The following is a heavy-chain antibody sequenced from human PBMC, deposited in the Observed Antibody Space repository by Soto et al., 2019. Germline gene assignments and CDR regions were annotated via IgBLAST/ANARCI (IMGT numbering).Heavy chain of an antibody. V-gene: IGHV4-59*01. CDR3: AREVAVAGTDWYFDL. J-gene: IGHJ2*01. Sequence: QVQLQESGPGLVKPSETLSLTCTVSGGSISSYYWSWIRQPPGKGLEWIGYIYYSGSTNYNPSLMSRVHISVDTSKNQFSLKLSSVTAADTAVYYCAREVAVAGTDWYFDLWGRGTLVTVST. CDR1: GGSISSYY. D-gene: IGHD6-19*01. CDR2: IYYSGST.